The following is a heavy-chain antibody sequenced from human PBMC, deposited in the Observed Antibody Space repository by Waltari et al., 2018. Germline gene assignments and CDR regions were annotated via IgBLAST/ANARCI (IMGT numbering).Heavy chain of an antibody. V-gene: IGHV1-69*12. CDR2: FIPIFGTA. J-gene: IGHJ2*01. D-gene: IGHD2-21*01. CDR1: GGTFSSYA. CDR3: ASPGRCGGDCSLYWYFDL. Sequence: QVQLVQSGAEVKKPGSSVKVSCKASGGTFSSYAISWVRQAPGQGLEWMGGFIPIFGTANCAQKFRGRVTITACESTSTSYMELSSLRSEDTAVYYCASPGRCGGDCSLYWYFDLWGRGTLVTVSS.